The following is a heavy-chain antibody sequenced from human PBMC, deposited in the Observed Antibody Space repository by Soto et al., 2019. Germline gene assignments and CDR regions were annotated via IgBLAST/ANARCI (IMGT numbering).Heavy chain of an antibody. CDR1: GGSLSNYY. Sequence: PSETLSLTCVVSGGSLSNYYWSWIRQPPGKGLEWIGEINHSGRTNYNPSLKSRVSFSLDTSKNQFSLRLSSVTAADTAVYFCAREFYYDSRGYQFEYWGQGTLVTVSS. CDR2: INHSGRT. V-gene: IGHV4-34*01. J-gene: IGHJ4*02. D-gene: IGHD3-22*01. CDR3: AREFYYDSRGYQFEY.